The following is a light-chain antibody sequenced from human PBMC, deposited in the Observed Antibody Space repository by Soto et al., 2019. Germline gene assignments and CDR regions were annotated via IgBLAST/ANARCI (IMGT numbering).Light chain of an antibody. CDR1: SSDVGGYNY. CDR2: EVS. J-gene: IGLJ2*01. CDR3: SSYGGTNSLKV. Sequence: QSALTQPPSASGSPGQSVTISCTGTSSDVGGYNYVSWYQQHPGKAPKVMMYEVSKRPSGVPDRFSGSKSGNTASLTVSGLQAEDEAAYYCSSYGGTNSLKVFGGGTKLTVL. V-gene: IGLV2-8*01.